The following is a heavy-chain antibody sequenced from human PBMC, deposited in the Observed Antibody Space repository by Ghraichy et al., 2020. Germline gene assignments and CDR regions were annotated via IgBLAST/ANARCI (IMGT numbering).Heavy chain of an antibody. J-gene: IGHJ4*02. CDR3: ARARDGDFDY. Sequence: SETLSLTCVVSGGSVNNNHWWSWVRQAPYKGLGWIGEISHSGSTSYNPSLKSRVTMSVDKSKNQFSLKMNSVTAADTAVYYCARARDGDFDYWGQGTLVTVSS. D-gene: IGHD3-10*01. V-gene: IGHV4-4*02. CDR1: GGSVNNNHW. CDR2: ISHSGST.